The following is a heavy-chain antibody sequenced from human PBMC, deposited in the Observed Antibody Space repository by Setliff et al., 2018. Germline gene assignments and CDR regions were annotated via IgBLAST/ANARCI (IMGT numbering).Heavy chain of an antibody. CDR3: ARDNDTPDNAFDI. Sequence: QLGGSLRLSCAASGFIFSDHYLDWVRQTPGRGLEWVARTRDRAHSYSTEYAASAKGRFFISRDNSKNLLFLQMDSLRADDTAMYYCARDNDTPDNAFDIWGQGTMVTVSS. V-gene: IGHV3-72*01. J-gene: IGHJ3*02. CDR1: GFIFSDHY. CDR2: TRDRAHSYST. D-gene: IGHD3-22*01.